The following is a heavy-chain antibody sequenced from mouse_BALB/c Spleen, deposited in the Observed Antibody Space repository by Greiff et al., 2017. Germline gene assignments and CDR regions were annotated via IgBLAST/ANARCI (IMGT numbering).Heavy chain of an antibody. V-gene: IGHV5-17*02. CDR3: AREFYYYGSSYRDWFAY. D-gene: IGHD1-1*01. J-gene: IGHJ3*01. Sequence: DVMLVESGGGLVQPGGSRKLSCAASGFTFSSFGMHWVRQAPEKGLEWVAYISSVSSTIYYADTVKGRFTISRDNPKNTLFLQMTSLRSEDTAMYYCAREFYYYGSSYRDWFAYWGQGTLVTVSA. CDR2: ISSVSSTI. CDR1: GFTFSSFG.